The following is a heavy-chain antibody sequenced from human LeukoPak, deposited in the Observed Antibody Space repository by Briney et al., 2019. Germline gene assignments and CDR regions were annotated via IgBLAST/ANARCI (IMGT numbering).Heavy chain of an antibody. CDR2: INHSGST. V-gene: IGHV4-34*01. CDR1: GGSFSDYY. CDR3: ARTTVTHEDTFDI. Sequence: SETLSLTCAVYGGSFSDYYWTWMRQVPGKGLEWIGEINHSGSTNYNPSLKSRVTMSIDTSKKQFSLKLSSVTAADTAVYYSARTTVTHEDTFDIWGQGTMVTVSS. J-gene: IGHJ3*02. D-gene: IGHD4-17*01.